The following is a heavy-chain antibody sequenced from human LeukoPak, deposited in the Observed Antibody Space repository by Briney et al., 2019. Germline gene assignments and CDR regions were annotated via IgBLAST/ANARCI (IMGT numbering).Heavy chain of an antibody. CDR3: ARDLSGPGGYYYGMDV. D-gene: IGHD5-12*01. V-gene: IGHV3-48*03. J-gene: IGHJ6*02. CDR2: ISSSGSTI. CDR1: VFTFSSYE. Sequence: PGGSLRLSCAASVFTFSSYEMNWVRQAPGKGLEWVSYISSSGSTIYYAESVKGRLTISRDNAKNSLYLQMNSLRTEETAVSYCARDLSGPGGYYYGMDVWGQGTTVTVSS.